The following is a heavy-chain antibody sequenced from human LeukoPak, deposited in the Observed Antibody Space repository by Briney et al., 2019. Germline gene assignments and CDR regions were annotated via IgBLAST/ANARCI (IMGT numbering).Heavy chain of an antibody. CDR1: GFTFSGYA. V-gene: IGHV3-30-3*01. Sequence: GGSLRLSCAASGFTFSGYAMHWVRQAPGKGLEWVAVISYDGSNEYYADSVKGRFTISRDNSKNTLYLQMNSLSVEDTAVYYCARVGYYASGPFSYFDYWCQGTLVTVSS. CDR2: ISYDGSNE. CDR3: ARVGYYASGPFSYFDY. D-gene: IGHD3-10*01. J-gene: IGHJ4*02.